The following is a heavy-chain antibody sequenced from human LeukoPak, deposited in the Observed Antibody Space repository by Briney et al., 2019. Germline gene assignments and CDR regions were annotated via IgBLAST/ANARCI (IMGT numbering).Heavy chain of an antibody. CDR2: ISYDGSNK. D-gene: IGHD1-26*01. J-gene: IGHJ4*02. V-gene: IGHV3-30-3*01. CDR1: GFTFSSYA. CDR3: ARDRVGATDYFDY. Sequence: GRSLRLSCAASGFTFSSYAMHWVRQAPGKGLEWVAVISYDGSNKYYADSVKGRFTISRDNSKNTLYLQMNSLRAEDTAVYYCARDRVGATDYFDYWGQGTLVTVSS.